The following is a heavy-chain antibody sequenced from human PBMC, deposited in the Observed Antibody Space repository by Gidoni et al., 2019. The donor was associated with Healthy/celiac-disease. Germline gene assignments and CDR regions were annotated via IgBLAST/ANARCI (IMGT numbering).Heavy chain of an antibody. CDR1: GGSFSGND. CDR3: ARANMLVFAFDI. D-gene: IGHD3-22*01. Sequence: QVQLQQWGAGLLTPSETLSLTCAVYGGSFSGNDWSWIRQPPGKGLEWIGEINHSGSTNYNPSLKSRVTISVDTPKNQFSLKLSSVTAADTAVYYCARANMLVFAFDIWGQGTMVTVSS. J-gene: IGHJ3*02. CDR2: INHSGST. V-gene: IGHV4-34*01.